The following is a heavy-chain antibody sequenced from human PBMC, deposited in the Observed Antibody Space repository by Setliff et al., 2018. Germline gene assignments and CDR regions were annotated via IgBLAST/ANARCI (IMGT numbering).Heavy chain of an antibody. Sequence: HPGGSLRLSCAASGFTFSAHYMDWLRQAPGKGLEWVGRIRNKDNSYTTEYAASVKGRFTISRDDSKNSLYLQMNGLKTEDRAVYYCASAGHSGSWFPFDAFHIWGQGTMVTVSS. CDR3: ASAGHSGSWFPFDAFHI. D-gene: IGHD6-13*01. J-gene: IGHJ3*02. CDR1: GFTFSAHY. CDR2: IRNKDNSYTT. V-gene: IGHV3-72*01.